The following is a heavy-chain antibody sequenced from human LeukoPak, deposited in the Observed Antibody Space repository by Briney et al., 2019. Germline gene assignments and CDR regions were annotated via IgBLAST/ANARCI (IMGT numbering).Heavy chain of an antibody. D-gene: IGHD4-11*01. V-gene: IGHV1-46*01. CDR1: GYTFTSYY. Sequence: GASVKVSCKASGYTFTSYYMHWVRQAPGQGLEWMGIINPSGGSTSYAQKFQGRVTMTRDTSTSTVYMELSSLRSEDTAVYYCARGSNYRMDSSMGGGLDYWGQGTLVTVSS. CDR2: INPSGGST. J-gene: IGHJ4*02. CDR3: ARGSNYRMDSSMGGGLDY.